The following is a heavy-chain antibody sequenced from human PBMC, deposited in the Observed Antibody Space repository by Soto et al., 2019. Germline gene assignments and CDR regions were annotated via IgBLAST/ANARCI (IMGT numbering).Heavy chain of an antibody. CDR1: GFTFSSYA. J-gene: IGHJ4*02. Sequence: PGGSLRLSCAASGFTFSSYAMSWVRQAPGKGLEWVSLITYDGSNKYYADSVKGRFTISRDNSKITLYLQMNSLRAEDTAVYYCAKDLGELRTILDYWGQGTLVTVSS. CDR3: AKDLGELRTILDY. V-gene: IGHV3-30*04. CDR2: ITYDGSNK. D-gene: IGHD1-26*01.